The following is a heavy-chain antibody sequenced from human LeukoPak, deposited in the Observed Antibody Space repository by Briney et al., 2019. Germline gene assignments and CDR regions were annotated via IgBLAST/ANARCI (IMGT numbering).Heavy chain of an antibody. CDR2: ISTGSRYI. J-gene: IGHJ6*02. CDR1: GFTFSTYS. V-gene: IGHV3-21*01. CDR3: ARVLSLDYYYGLDV. Sequence: PGGSLRLSCAASGFTFSTYSMNWVRQAPGKGLEWVSSISTGSRYIYYADSVNGRFTISRDNAKNSLYLQMNSLRAEDTAVYYCARVLSLDYYYGLDVWGQGTTVTVS.